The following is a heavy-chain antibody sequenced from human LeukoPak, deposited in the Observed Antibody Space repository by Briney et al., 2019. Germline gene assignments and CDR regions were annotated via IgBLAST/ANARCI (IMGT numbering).Heavy chain of an antibody. D-gene: IGHD4-17*01. CDR3: ARDRGDYGDYGLDY. Sequence: SQTLSLTCTVSGGSISSGGYYWSWIHQHPGKGLEWIGYIYYSGSTYYNPSLKSRVTISVDTSKNQFSLKLSSVTAADTAVYYCARDRGDYGDYGLDYWGQGTLVTVSS. CDR1: GGSISSGGYY. V-gene: IGHV4-31*03. J-gene: IGHJ4*02. CDR2: IYYSGST.